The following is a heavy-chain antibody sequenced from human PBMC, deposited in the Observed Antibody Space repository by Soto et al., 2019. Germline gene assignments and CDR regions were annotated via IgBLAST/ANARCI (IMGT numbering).Heavy chain of an antibody. D-gene: IGHD5-12*01. V-gene: IGHV3-23*01. CDR3: AKDRGPTYSGYEPNPFDY. CDR1: GFTFSSYA. J-gene: IGHJ4*02. CDR2: ISGSGGST. Sequence: GGSLRLSCAASGFTFSSYAMSWVRQAPGKGLEWVSAISGSGGSTYYADSVKGRFTISRDNSKNTLYLQMNSLRAEDTAVYYCAKDRGPTYSGYEPNPFDYWGQGTLVTVSS.